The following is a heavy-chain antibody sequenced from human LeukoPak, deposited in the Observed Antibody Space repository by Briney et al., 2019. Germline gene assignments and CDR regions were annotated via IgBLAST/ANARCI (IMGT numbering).Heavy chain of an antibody. J-gene: IGHJ4*02. V-gene: IGHV1-18*01. CDR2: ISGYNGNT. CDR3: ARDTRDFWSGYYYYFDY. D-gene: IGHD3-3*01. CDR1: GYTFTSYG. Sequence: ASVKVSCKASGYTFTSYGISWVRQAPGQGLEWMGWISGYNGNTNYAQKLQGRVTMTTDTSTSTAYMELRSLRSDDTAVYYCARDTRDFWSGYYYYFDYWGQGTLVTVSS.